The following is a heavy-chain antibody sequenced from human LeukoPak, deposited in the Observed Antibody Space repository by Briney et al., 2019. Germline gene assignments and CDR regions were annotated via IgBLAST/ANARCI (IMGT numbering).Heavy chain of an antibody. CDR2: IRYDGRDK. CDR1: GFTFIGYG. D-gene: IGHD3-10*01. V-gene: IGHV3-30*02. Sequence: GGSLRLSCAASGFTFIGYGMHWVRQAPGKGPEWVAFIRYDGRDKKYADSVKGRLTISRDNSKNTLNLQMDNLRPEDTAVYYCAKDHGFYGSRSSGYDAFAIWGQETMVTVSS. CDR3: AKDHGFYGSRSSGYDAFAI. J-gene: IGHJ3*02.